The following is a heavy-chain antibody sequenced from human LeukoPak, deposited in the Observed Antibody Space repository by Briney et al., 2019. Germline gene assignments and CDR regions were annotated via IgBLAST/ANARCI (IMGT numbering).Heavy chain of an antibody. CDR3: ARAPYYYDSDDAFDI. Sequence: PSETLSLTCAVYGGSFSGYYWSWIRQPPGKGLEWIGEINHSGSTNYNPSLKSRVTISVDTSKNQFSLKLSSVTAADTAVYYCARAPYYYDSDDAFDIWGQETMVTVSS. CDR1: GGSFSGYY. V-gene: IGHV4-34*01. J-gene: IGHJ3*02. CDR2: INHSGST. D-gene: IGHD3-22*01.